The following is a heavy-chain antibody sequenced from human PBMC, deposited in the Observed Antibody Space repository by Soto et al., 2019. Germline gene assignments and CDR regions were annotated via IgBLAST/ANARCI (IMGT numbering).Heavy chain of an antibody. Sequence: SVKVSCKASGGTFSSYAISWVRQAPGQGLEWMGGIIPIFGTANYAQKFQGRVTITADESTSTAYMELSSLRSEDTAVYYCASSTAGTNEIDYWCPGTLVTVFS. CDR3: ASSTAGTNEIDY. CDR2: IIPIFGTA. CDR1: GGTFSSYA. J-gene: IGHJ4*02. D-gene: IGHD6-19*01. V-gene: IGHV1-69*13.